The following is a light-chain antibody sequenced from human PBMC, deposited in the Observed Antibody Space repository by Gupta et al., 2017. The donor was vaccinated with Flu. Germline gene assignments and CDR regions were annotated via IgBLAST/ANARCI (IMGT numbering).Light chain of an antibody. J-gene: IGLJ2*01. Sequence: QSALTPPRSVSGSPGPSVAISCPGTTRDIGTYPYVSWYQQHPGKDPKLMIYDVSKGPSGVPDGFSGAKAGTTSTLTIAGLQAEDEDDYYGCANGDNYHFGGGTKLTV. V-gene: IGLV2-11*01. CDR3: CANGDNYH. CDR1: TRDIGTYPY. CDR2: DVS.